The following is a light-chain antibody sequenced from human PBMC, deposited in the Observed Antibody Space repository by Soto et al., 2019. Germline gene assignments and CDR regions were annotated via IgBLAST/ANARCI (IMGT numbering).Light chain of an antibody. V-gene: IGKV1-9*01. Sequence: DIQLTQSPSFLSASVGDRVTITCRASQGINSYFAWYQQKPGKAPKLLIYAASTLQSGVPSRFSGSGSGTEFTLTISSLQPEDFATYYCLQLHSYPLTFGGGTKVEI. CDR2: AAS. CDR3: LQLHSYPLT. J-gene: IGKJ4*01. CDR1: QGINSY.